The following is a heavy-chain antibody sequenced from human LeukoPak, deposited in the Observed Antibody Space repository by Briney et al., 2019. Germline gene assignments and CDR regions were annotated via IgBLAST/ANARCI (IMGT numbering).Heavy chain of an antibody. D-gene: IGHD4-17*01. CDR2: ISSSSSYI. V-gene: IGHV3-21*01. J-gene: IGHJ4*02. CDR1: GFTFSSYV. Sequence: GGSLRLSCAASGFTFSSYVMSWVRQAPGKGLEWVSSISSSSSYIYYADSVKGRFTISRDNAKNSLYLQMNSLRAEDTAVYYCARGLGDYLPDYWGQGTLVTVSS. CDR3: ARGLGDYLPDY.